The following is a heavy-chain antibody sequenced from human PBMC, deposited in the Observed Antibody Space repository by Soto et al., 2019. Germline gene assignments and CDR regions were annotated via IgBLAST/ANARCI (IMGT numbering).Heavy chain of an antibody. D-gene: IGHD1-26*01. CDR3: AREGSESGLAFDY. V-gene: IGHV3-21*01. CDR2: ISSSSSYI. Sequence: GSLRLSCAASGFTFSSYSMNWVRQAPGKGLEWVSSISSSSSYIYYADSVKGRFTISRDNAKNSLYLQMNSLRAEDTAVYYCAREGSESGLAFDYWGQGTLVTVSS. CDR1: GFTFSSYS. J-gene: IGHJ4*02.